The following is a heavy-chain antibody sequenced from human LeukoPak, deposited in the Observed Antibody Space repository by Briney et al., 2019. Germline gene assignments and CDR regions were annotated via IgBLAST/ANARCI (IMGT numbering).Heavy chain of an antibody. CDR1: GFRFSNYA. CDR2: IYSGGST. D-gene: IGHD4-23*01. V-gene: IGHV3-53*01. J-gene: IGHJ4*02. CDR3: ARMGSTVGPL. Sequence: GGSLRLSCTASGFRFSNYAMNWVRQAPGKGLEWVSVIYSGGSTYYADSVKGRFTISRDNSKNTLYLQMNSLRAEDTAVYYCARMGSTVGPLWGQGTLVTVSS.